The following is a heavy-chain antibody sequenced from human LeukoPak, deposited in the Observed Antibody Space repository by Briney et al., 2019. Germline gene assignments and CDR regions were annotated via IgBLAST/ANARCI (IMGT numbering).Heavy chain of an antibody. CDR1: GFTFSSYW. V-gene: IGHV3-74*01. CDR2: INSDGSST. D-gene: IGHD3-22*01. J-gene: IGHJ4*02. Sequence: GGSLRLSCAASGFTFSSYWMHWVRQAPGKGLVWVSRINSDGSSTAYADSVKGRFAISRENDKNTLYLHMNSLRDEDTAVYSCAREGPDSSGYYSDYWGQGTLVTVSS. CDR3: AREGPDSSGYYSDY.